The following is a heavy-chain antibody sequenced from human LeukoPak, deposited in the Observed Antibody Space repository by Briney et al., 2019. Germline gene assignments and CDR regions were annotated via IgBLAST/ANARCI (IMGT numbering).Heavy chain of an antibody. D-gene: IGHD3-10*01. CDR2: INPNSGDT. Sequence: ASVKVSCKASGYSFTDYYMHWVRQAPGQGPEWMGWINPNSGDTNYAQKFQGRFTMTRDTSISTAYMELSRLRSDDTAVYYCARDDYGSGNYYKYWGQGTLVTVST. J-gene: IGHJ4*02. CDR3: ARDDYGSGNYYKY. CDR1: GYSFTDYY. V-gene: IGHV1-2*02.